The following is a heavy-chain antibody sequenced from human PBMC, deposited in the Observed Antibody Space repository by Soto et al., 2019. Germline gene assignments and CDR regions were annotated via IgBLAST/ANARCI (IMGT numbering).Heavy chain of an antibody. V-gene: IGHV1-69*02. Sequence: SVKVSCKASGGTFSSYTISWVRQAPGQGLEWMGRIIPILGIANYAQKFQGRVTITADKSTSTAYMELSSLRSEDTAVYYCARKMWLHDAFDIWGQGTMVTVSS. D-gene: IGHD5-12*01. CDR1: GGTFSSYT. J-gene: IGHJ3*02. CDR3: ARKMWLHDAFDI. CDR2: IIPILGIA.